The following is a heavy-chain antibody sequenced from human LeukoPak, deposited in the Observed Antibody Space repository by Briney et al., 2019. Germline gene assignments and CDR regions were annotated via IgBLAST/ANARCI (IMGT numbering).Heavy chain of an antibody. V-gene: IGHV3-7*01. D-gene: IGHD3-16*01. CDR1: GFIIISYR. CDR3: ARDDHWGYAFDI. J-gene: IGHJ3*02. CDR2: IKQEGSEK. Sequence: GGSLRLSCEASGFIIISYRMSWVRQAPGKGREWVANIKQEGSEKYYVDSVKGRFTISRDNAKNSLYLQMSSLRAEDTAVYYCARDDHWGYAFDIWGQGTKVTVSS.